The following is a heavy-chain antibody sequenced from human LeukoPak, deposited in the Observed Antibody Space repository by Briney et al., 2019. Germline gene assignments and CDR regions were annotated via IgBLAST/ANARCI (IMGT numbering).Heavy chain of an antibody. V-gene: IGHV1-18*01. J-gene: IGHJ6*02. CDR2: ISAYNGNT. Sequence: ASVKVSCKASGYTFTSYGISWVRQAPGQGLEWMGWISAYNGNTNYAQKLQGRVTMTTDTSTSTAYMELRSLRSDDTAVYYCARVGRSGSSGWYYYYGMDVRGQGTTVTVSS. D-gene: IGHD6-19*01. CDR3: ARVGRSGSSGWYYYYGMDV. CDR1: GYTFTSYG.